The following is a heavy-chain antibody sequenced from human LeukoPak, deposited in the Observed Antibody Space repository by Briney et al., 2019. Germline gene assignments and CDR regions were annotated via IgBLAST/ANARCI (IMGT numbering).Heavy chain of an antibody. CDR2: IWYDGSNK. CDR1: GFTFSSYG. Sequence: GGSLRLSCAASGFTFSSYGMHWVCQAPGKGLEWVAVIWYDGSNKYYADSVKGRFTISRDNSKNTLYLQMNSLRAEDTAVYYCASGVADYGDYVWYYFDYWGQGTLVTVSS. D-gene: IGHD4-17*01. CDR3: ASGVADYGDYVWYYFDY. J-gene: IGHJ4*02. V-gene: IGHV3-33*01.